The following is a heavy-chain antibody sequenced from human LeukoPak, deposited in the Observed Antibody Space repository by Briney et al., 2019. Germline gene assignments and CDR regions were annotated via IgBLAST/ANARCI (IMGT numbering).Heavy chain of an antibody. CDR2: IYHSGST. J-gene: IGHJ4*02. CDR1: GGSISSSNW. CDR3: ARTYGSGSYYY. D-gene: IGHD3-10*01. V-gene: IGHV4-4*02. Sequence: SETLSLTCAVSGGSISSSNWWNWVRQPPGKGLEWIGQIYHSGSTNYNPSLKNRVTISVDTSKNQFSLKLSSVTAADTAVYYCARTYGSGSYYYWGQGTLVTVSS.